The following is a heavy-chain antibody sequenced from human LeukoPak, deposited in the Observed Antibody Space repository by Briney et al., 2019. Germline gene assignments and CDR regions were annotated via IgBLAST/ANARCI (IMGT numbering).Heavy chain of an antibody. CDR2: IYDSGST. V-gene: IGHV4-30-2*01. J-gene: IGHJ4*02. CDR3: ARGVRSYDILTGYYSDGGFDY. D-gene: IGHD3-9*01. CDR1: GGSTSSGGYY. Sequence: SQTLSLTCTVSGGSTSSGGYYWSWIRQPPGKGLEWIGYIYDSGSTYYNPSLKSRVTMSVDTSKNQFSLKLSSVTAADTAVYYCARGVRSYDILTGYYSDGGFDYWGQGTLVTVSS.